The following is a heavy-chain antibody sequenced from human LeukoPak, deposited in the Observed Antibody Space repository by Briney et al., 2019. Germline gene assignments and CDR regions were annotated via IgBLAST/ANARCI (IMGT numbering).Heavy chain of an antibody. CDR2: ISGSGGST. CDR1: GFTLSSYA. J-gene: IGHJ4*02. CDR3: AKESKLRFPLGEFDY. Sequence: PGGSLSLSCAASGFTLSSYAMSWVRQAPGKGLEWVSVISGSGGSTYYADSVKGRFTISRDNSKNTLYLQMNSLRAEDTAVYYCAKESKLRFPLGEFDYWGQGTLVTVSS. D-gene: IGHD3-3*01. V-gene: IGHV3-23*01.